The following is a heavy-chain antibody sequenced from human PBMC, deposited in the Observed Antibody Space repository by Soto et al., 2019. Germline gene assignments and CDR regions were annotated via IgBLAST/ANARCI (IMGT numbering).Heavy chain of an antibody. J-gene: IGHJ4*02. V-gene: IGHV3-7*01. CDR1: GFTFSNYW. D-gene: IGHD3-3*01. CDR3: ARDSAIFGVPFKDY. Sequence: EVQLVESGGGLVQPGGSLRLSCAASGFTFSNYWTSWVRQAPGKGLEWVASINQDGSETYYVDSVRGRFTISRDNAKNSLYLQMNSLRAEDTAVYYCARDSAIFGVPFKDYCGQGTLVTVSS. CDR2: INQDGSET.